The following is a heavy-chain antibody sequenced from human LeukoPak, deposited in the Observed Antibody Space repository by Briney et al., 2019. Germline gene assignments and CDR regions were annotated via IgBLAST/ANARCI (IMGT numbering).Heavy chain of an antibody. V-gene: IGHV3-11*03. CDR3: AEDVSGGNFDY. CDR2: INIGGTNT. CDR1: GFTFNDYY. D-gene: IGHD3-16*01. J-gene: IGHJ4*02. Sequence: GGSLRLSCAASGFTFNDYYMSWIRQAPGKGLEWLSYINIGGTNTHYADSVKGRFTISRDNSKNSLYLQMNSLRTEDTALYYCAEDVSGGNFDYWGQGTLVTVSS.